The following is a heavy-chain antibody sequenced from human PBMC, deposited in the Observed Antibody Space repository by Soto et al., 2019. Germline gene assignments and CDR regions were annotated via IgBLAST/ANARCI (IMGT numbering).Heavy chain of an antibody. J-gene: IGHJ6*02. D-gene: IGHD3-3*01. Sequence: EVQLVQSGAEVKKPGESLKISCKGSGHSFSSYWIAWVRQMPGKGLEWMGIIYPGDSDTRYSPSFQGQVTISADKSISTAYLQWSSLKVSDTAIYYCARGRELSIPIYCGMDVWGHGTTVTVSS. V-gene: IGHV5-51*01. CDR2: IYPGDSDT. CDR1: GHSFSSYW. CDR3: ARGRELSIPIYCGMDV.